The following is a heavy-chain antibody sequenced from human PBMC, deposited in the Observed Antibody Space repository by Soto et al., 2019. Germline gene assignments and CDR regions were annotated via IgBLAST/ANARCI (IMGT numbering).Heavy chain of an antibody. J-gene: IGHJ4*02. D-gene: IGHD2-2*02. CDR1: GYSFTSYW. CDR3: ARQGYCSNTACYTVDY. Sequence: GESLKISCRGSGYSFTSYWIGWVRQMPGKGLECMGIIYPGDSNTRYSPSFQGQVTISADKSISSAYLQWSSLKASDTAMYYCARQGYCSNTACYTVDYWGQGTLVTVSS. CDR2: IYPGDSNT. V-gene: IGHV5-51*01.